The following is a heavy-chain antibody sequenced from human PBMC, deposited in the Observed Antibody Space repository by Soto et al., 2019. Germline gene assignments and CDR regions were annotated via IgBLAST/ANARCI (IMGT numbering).Heavy chain of an antibody. CDR2: IKQDGSEK. Sequence: PGGSLRLSCAASGFTFSSYWMSWVRQAPGKGLEWVANIKQDGSEKYYVDSVKGRFTISRDNAKNSLYLQMNSLRAEDTAVYYCARSSRGSASGDITMVRGVNFLPPMSRAYYGMDVWGQGTTVTVSS. CDR3: ARSSRGSASGDITMVRGVNFLPPMSRAYYGMDV. CDR1: GFTFSSYW. J-gene: IGHJ6*02. D-gene: IGHD3-10*01. V-gene: IGHV3-7*01.